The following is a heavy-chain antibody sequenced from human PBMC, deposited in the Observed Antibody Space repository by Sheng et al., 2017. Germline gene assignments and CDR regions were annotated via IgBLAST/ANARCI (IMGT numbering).Heavy chain of an antibody. V-gene: IGHV4-38-2*01. CDR3: ARVKSPIRIAAAAYWFDP. Sequence: QVQLQESGPGLVKPSETLSLTCAVSGYSISSGYYWGWIRQPPGKGLEWIGSIYHSGSTYYNPSLKSRVTISVDTSKNQFSLKLSSVTAADTAVYYCARVKSPIRIAAAAYWFDPWGQGTLVTVSS. J-gene: IGHJ5*02. D-gene: IGHD6-13*01. CDR2: IYHSGST. CDR1: GYSISSGYY.